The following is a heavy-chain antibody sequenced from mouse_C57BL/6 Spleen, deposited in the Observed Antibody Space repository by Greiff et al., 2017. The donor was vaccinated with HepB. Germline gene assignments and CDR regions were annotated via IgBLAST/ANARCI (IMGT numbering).Heavy chain of an antibody. CDR2: IDPENGDT. D-gene: IGHD1-1*01. CDR3: TTDYGSMFAY. V-gene: IGHV14-4*01. Sequence: VQLKQSGAELVRPGASVKLSCTASGFNIKDDYMHWVKQRPEQGLEWIGWIDPENGDTEYASKFQGKATITADTSSNTAYLQLSSLTSEDTAVYYCTTDYGSMFAYWGQGTLVTVSA. J-gene: IGHJ3*01. CDR1: GFNIKDDY.